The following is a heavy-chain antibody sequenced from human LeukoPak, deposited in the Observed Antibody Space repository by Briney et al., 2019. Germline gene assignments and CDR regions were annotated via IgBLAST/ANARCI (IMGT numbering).Heavy chain of an antibody. J-gene: IGHJ3*02. V-gene: IGHV3-20*04. CDR2: INWNGGST. D-gene: IGHD6-13*01. CDR3: ARDPFGAAGLDAFDI. CDR1: GFTFDDYG. Sequence: GGSLRLSCAASGFTFDDYGMSWVRQAPGKGLEWVSGINWNGGSTGYADSVKGRSTISRDNAKNSLYLQMNSLRAEDTALYYCARDPFGAAGLDAFDIWGQGTMVTVSS.